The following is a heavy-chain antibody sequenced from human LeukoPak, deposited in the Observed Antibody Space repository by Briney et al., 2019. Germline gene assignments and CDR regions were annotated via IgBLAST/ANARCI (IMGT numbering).Heavy chain of an antibody. J-gene: IGHJ3*02. D-gene: IGHD1-26*01. CDR3: ARVRSGSYDRGAFDI. V-gene: IGHV3-21*01. CDR2: ISSSSYI. CDR1: GFTFSSYS. Sequence: PGGSLRLSCAASGFTFSSYSMNWVRQAPGKGLEWVSSISSSSYIYYADSVKGRFTISRDNSKNTLYLQMNSLRAEDTAVYYCARVRSGSYDRGAFDIWGQGTMVTVSS.